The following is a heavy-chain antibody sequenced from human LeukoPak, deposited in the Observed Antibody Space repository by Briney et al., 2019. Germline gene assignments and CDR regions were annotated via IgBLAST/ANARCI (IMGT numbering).Heavy chain of an antibody. CDR3: ARETYDFWSGYYIRHFFDY. J-gene: IGHJ4*02. D-gene: IGHD3-3*01. CDR2: IKEDGSEK. V-gene: IGHV3-7*01. CDR1: GFTFSSYW. Sequence: QPGGSLRLSCAASGFTFSSYWMKWVRQAPGKGLEWVTNIKEDGSEKYYADSVKGRFTISRDNAKNSLYLQMNSLRAEDTAVYYCARETYDFWSGYYIRHFFDYWGQGTLVTVSS.